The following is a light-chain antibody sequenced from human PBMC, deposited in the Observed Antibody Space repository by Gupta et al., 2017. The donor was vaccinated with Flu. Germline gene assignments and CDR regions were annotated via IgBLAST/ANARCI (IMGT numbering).Light chain of an antibody. V-gene: IGKV3-11*01. CDR3: QQGSNSLT. Sequence: EIVLTQSPATLSLSPGERATLSCRASQSVSSYLAWYQQKPGQAPRLLIYDASSRATGIPARFSGSGSGTDFTLTSSRLEPEDFAVYYWQQGSNSLTFGGGTKVEIK. CDR1: QSVSSY. J-gene: IGKJ4*01. CDR2: DAS.